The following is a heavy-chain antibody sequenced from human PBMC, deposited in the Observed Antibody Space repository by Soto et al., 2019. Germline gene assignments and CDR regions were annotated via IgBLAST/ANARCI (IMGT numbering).Heavy chain of an antibody. D-gene: IGHD6-13*01. J-gene: IGHJ4*02. CDR1: GFTFSDFW. CDR2: IKRDGSEE. CDR3: TRVVVEIAAAGPHDY. V-gene: IGHV3-7*03. Sequence: GGSLRLSCAASGFTFSDFWMSWVRQAPGKGLEWVAKIKRDGSEEYYVDSVRGRFTISRDNAEHSLYLQMNSLRAEDTAVYYCTRVVVEIAAAGPHDYWGQGTLVTVSS.